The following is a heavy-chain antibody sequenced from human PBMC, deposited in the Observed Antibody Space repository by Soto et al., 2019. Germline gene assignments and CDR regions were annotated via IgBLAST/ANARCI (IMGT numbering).Heavy chain of an antibody. J-gene: IGHJ4*02. CDR2: ISWNSGSI. CDR3: ASDTVTNTAYLGNI. V-gene: IGHV3-9*01. CDR1: GFTFDDYA. Sequence: DVQLVESGGGLVQPGRSLRLSCAASGFTFDDYAMHWVRQAPGKGLEWVSGISWNSGSIGYADSVKGRFTISRDNAKNSMYLQMNSLRAEDTALYYCASDTVTNTAYLGNIWGQGTLVTVSS. D-gene: IGHD4-17*01.